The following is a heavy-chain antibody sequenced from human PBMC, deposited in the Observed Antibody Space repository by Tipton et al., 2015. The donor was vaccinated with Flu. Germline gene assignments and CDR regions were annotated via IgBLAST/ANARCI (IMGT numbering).Heavy chain of an antibody. J-gene: IGHJ6*02. Sequence: QLVQSGAEVKKPGASVKVSCKASGYTFSSHAIHWVRQAPGQRLEWMGWINTDNGNTKLSQKFQGRVNITRDIFAPTTYMELNSLRSQDTAVYFCARDRGFCSGFSCVAYSQGLDVWGQGTTVTVSS. V-gene: IGHV1-3*04. CDR1: GYTFSSHA. CDR2: INTDNGNT. D-gene: IGHD3-3*01. CDR3: ARDRGFCSGFSCVAYSQGLDV.